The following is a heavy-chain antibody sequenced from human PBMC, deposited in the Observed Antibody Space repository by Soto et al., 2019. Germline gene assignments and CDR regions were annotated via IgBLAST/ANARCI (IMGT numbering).Heavy chain of an antibody. Sequence: SETLSLTCSVSGDSISSGGYSWSWIRQPPGKGLEWIGYIYHSGSTYYNPSLKSRVTISVDRSKNQFSLKLSSVTAADTAVYYCARVDSSGYYPDYWGQGTLVTVSS. CDR2: IYHSGST. J-gene: IGHJ4*02. CDR3: ARVDSSGYYPDY. V-gene: IGHV4-30-2*01. CDR1: GDSISSGGYS. D-gene: IGHD3-22*01.